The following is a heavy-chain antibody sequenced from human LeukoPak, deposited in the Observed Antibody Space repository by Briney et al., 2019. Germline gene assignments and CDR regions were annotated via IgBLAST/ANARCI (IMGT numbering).Heavy chain of an antibody. V-gene: IGHV1-2*02. Sequence: ASVKVSCKASGFTFTDYYMHWVRQAPGQGLEWMGWINPNGGVTNYAQKFQGRVSMTRDMSISTVYMDLSRLRSDDTAVYYCARDGGTAMGVIDYWGQGTPVTVSS. CDR1: GFTFTDYY. CDR3: ARDGGTAMGVIDY. CDR2: INPNGGVT. D-gene: IGHD5-18*01. J-gene: IGHJ4*02.